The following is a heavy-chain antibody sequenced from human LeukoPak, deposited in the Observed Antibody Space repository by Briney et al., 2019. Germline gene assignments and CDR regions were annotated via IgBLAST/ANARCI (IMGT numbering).Heavy chain of an antibody. CDR3: ARSGRGYSYGYPEGY. Sequence: GGSLRLSCAASGFTFSSYTMNWVRQAPGKGLEWVSSISSYSNYMYYADSVKGRFTISRDNARNSLYLQMNSLRADDTVVYYCARSGRGYSYGYPEGYWGQGTLVTVSS. CDR2: ISSYSNYM. D-gene: IGHD5-18*01. V-gene: IGHV3-21*01. J-gene: IGHJ4*02. CDR1: GFTFSSYT.